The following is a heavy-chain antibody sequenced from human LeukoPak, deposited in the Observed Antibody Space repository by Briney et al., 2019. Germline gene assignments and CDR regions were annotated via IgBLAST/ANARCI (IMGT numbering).Heavy chain of an antibody. CDR2: ISDDGSNK. CDR3: AKGDDILTAYLYFDY. Sequence: GRSLRVYCAASGFTFSSYGMHWVRQAPGKGLEWVAVISDDGSNKYYADSVKGRFTISRDNSKNTLYLQMNSLRAEDTAVYYCAKGDDILTAYLYFDYWGQGTLVTVSS. CDR1: GFTFSSYG. V-gene: IGHV3-30*18. D-gene: IGHD3-9*01. J-gene: IGHJ4*02.